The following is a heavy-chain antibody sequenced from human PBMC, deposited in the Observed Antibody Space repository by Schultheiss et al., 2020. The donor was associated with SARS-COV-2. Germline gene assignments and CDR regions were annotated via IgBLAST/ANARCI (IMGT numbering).Heavy chain of an antibody. V-gene: IGHV3-48*02. CDR3: AKTARVPAY. J-gene: IGHJ4*02. CDR1: GFTFSSYS. Sequence: GESLKISCAASGFTFSSYSMNWVRQAPGKGLEWVSYISSSSSTIYYADSVKGRFTISRDNAKNSLYLQMNSLRDEDTAVYYCAKTARVPAYWGQGVLVTVSS. CDR2: ISSSSSTI. D-gene: IGHD5-18*01.